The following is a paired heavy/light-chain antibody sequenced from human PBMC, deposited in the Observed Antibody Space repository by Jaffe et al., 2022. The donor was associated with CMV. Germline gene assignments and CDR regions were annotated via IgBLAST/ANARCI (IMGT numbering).Heavy chain of an antibody. D-gene: IGHD1-26*01. CDR1: GFTFSSYA. CDR2: ISGSGGNT. J-gene: IGHJ4*02. CDR3: AKEIASGGIGSGGSPYTIDY. Sequence: EVQLVESGGGLVQPGGSLRVSCAASGFTFSSYAMSWVRQAPGKGLEWVSAISGSGGNTHYVDSVKGRFTISRDNSKNTLYLQMISLRAEDTAVYYCAKEIASGGIGSGGSPYTIDYWGQGTLVTVSS. V-gene: IGHV3-23*04.
Light chain of an antibody. J-gene: IGKJ4*01. Sequence: DIQMTQSPSSVSASVGDRVTITCRASQGISSWLAWYQQKPGKAPKLLIYAASSLQSAVPSRFSGSGSGTDFTLTISSLQPEDFATYFCQQSNSFPLTFGGGTKVEIK. CDR3: QQSNSFPLT. V-gene: IGKV1-12*01. CDR1: QGISSW. CDR2: AAS.